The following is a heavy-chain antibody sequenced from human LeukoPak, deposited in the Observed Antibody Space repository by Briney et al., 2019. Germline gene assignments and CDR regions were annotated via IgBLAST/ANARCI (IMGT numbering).Heavy chain of an antibody. J-gene: IGHJ4*02. V-gene: IGHV4-34*01. CDR1: GGSFSGYY. D-gene: IGHD3-10*01. CDR3: ARGYGSGSYWVY. Sequence: SETLSLTCAVYGGSFSGYYWSWIRQPPGKGLEWIGEINHSGGTNYNPSLKSRVTISVDTSKNQFSLKLSSVTAADTAMYYCARGYGSGSYWVYWGQGTLVTVSS. CDR2: INHSGGT.